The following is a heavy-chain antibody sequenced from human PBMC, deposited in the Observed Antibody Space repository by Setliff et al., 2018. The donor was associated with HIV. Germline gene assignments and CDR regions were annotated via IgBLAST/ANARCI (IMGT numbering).Heavy chain of an antibody. D-gene: IGHD6-19*01. V-gene: IGHV4-59*12. J-gene: IGHJ4*02. CDR3: ARGVRDNSGWSSYYFDY. CDR2: IYYSGST. CDR1: GGSISSNY. Sequence: SETLSLTCTVSGGSISSNYWSWIRQPPGKGLEWIGYIYYSGSTNYNPSLKSRVTISVDTSKKQFSLRLTSVTAADTAVYYCARGVRDNSGWSSYYFDYWGQGTLVTVPQ.